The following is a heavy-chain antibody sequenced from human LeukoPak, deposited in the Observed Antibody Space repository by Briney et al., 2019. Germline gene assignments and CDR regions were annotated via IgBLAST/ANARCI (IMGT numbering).Heavy chain of an antibody. CDR3: ARALYYYYMDV. Sequence: SETLSLTCTVSDGSINSYFWSWIRQPAGKGLEYIGRIYASGSTNYNPSLKSRVTISVDTSKNQFSLKLSSVTAADTAVYYCARALYYYYMDVWGKGTTVTVSS. CDR1: DGSINSYF. CDR2: IYASGST. J-gene: IGHJ6*03. V-gene: IGHV4-4*07.